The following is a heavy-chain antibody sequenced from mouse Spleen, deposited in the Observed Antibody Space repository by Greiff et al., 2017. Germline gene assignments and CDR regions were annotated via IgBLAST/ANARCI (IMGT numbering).Heavy chain of an antibody. D-gene: IGHD1-1*01. V-gene: IGHV1-55*01. CDR2: IYPGSGST. CDR1: GYTFTSYW. CDR3: AIYYGSSYPYYYAMDY. Sequence: QVQLQQPGAELVKPGASVKMSCKASGYTFTSYWITWVKQRPGQGLEWIGDIYPGSGSTNYNEKFKSKATLTVDTSSSTAYMQLSSLTSEDSAVYYCAIYYGSSYPYYYAMDYWGQGTSVTVSS. J-gene: IGHJ4*01.